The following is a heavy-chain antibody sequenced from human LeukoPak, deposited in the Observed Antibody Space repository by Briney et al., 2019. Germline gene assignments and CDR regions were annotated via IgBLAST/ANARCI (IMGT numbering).Heavy chain of an antibody. D-gene: IGHD3-3*01. CDR2: LTGGGDYT. Sequence: PGGSLRLSCEASGFTFSSYGMSWVRQAPGKGLEWVSALTGGGDYTYYAASVKGRFTISRDNSKNTLFLQMSSLRVEDTAVYYCAKGRGTTIFGVAQSDYWGQGTLVTVSS. J-gene: IGHJ4*02. V-gene: IGHV3-23*01. CDR3: AKGRGTTIFGVAQSDY. CDR1: GFTFSSYG.